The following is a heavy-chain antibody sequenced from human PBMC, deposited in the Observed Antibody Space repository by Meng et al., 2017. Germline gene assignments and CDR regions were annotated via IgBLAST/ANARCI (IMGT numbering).Heavy chain of an antibody. CDR2: LNAGNGDT. CDR1: GYTFTSYA. CDR3: ARDSCTGGICYRGSFDY. Sequence: QVQLVQSGAEVKEPGASVKVSCKASGYTFTSYAMHWVRQAPGQSLEWMGWLNAGNGDTKYSQKFQGRVTITRDSSASTAYMELSSPRSEDTAVYYCARDSCTGGICYRGSFDYWAQGTLVTVSS. J-gene: IGHJ4*02. D-gene: IGHD2-15*01. V-gene: IGHV1-3*01.